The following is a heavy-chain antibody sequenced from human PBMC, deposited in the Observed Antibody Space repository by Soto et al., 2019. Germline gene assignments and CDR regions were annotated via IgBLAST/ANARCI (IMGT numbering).Heavy chain of an antibody. D-gene: IGHD5-12*01. CDR3: ARARGGYSGYDYEFDY. V-gene: IGHV4-38-2*02. Sequence: TLSLTCTVSGYSISSGSYWAWIRQPPGKGPEWIASIYHGGTTFYNPSLKSRITISVDTSNNQFSLELSSLRSEDTAVYYCARARGGYSGYDYEFDYWGQGTLVTVSS. J-gene: IGHJ4*02. CDR1: GYSISSGSY. CDR2: IYHGGTT.